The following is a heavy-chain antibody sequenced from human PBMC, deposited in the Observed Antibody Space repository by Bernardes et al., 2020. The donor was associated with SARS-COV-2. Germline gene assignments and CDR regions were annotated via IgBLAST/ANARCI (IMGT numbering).Heavy chain of an antibody. Sequence: ASGKGSCTASGYTFSTYGISWVRQAPGQGLEWMGWINANNGNTNYVQKVQGRVTMTTDRSTFTAYMELRSLRPDDTAVYYCASCSGGYCFSEGSYYYYGLDVWGQGTTVTVSS. CDR1: GYTFSTYG. V-gene: IGHV1-18*01. CDR2: INANNGNT. J-gene: IGHJ6*02. D-gene: IGHD2-21*01. CDR3: ASCSGGYCFSEGSYYYYGLDV.